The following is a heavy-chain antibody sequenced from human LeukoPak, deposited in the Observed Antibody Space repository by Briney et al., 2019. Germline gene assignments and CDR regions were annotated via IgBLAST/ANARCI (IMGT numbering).Heavy chain of an antibody. J-gene: IGHJ6*03. Sequence: SVKVSCKASGYTFTGYYMHWVRQAPGQGLEWMGRIIPIFGTANYAQKFQGRVTITTDESTSTAYMELSSLRSEDTAVYYCASGLVDNYYYYYYMDVWGKGTTVTVSS. CDR3: ASGLVDNYYYYYYMDV. CDR2: IIPIFGTA. D-gene: IGHD6-19*01. V-gene: IGHV1-69*05. CDR1: GYTFTGYY.